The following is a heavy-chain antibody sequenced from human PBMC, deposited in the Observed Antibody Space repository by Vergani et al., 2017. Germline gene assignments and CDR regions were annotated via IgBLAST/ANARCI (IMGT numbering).Heavy chain of an antibody. Sequence: QVQLQESGPGLLKPSETLSLTCAVSGFSIDNGYYWDWIRQPPGKGLEWIGSIYHSGSTYYNPSLKSRVTISVDTSKNQFSLKLSSVTAADTAVYYCARTVLSSGYFDYWGQGTLVTVSS. D-gene: IGHD3-22*01. CDR3: ARTVLSSGYFDY. V-gene: IGHV4-38-2*01. CDR1: GFSIDNGYY. CDR2: IYHSGST. J-gene: IGHJ4*02.